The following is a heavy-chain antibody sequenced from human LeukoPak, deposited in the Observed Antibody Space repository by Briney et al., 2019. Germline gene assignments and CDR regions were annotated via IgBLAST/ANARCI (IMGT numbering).Heavy chain of an antibody. V-gene: IGHV3-48*03. J-gene: IGHJ4*02. CDR3: ARMHDSSGYYS. CDR2: ISSSGSTI. CDR1: GFTFSSYE. Sequence: GGSLRLSCAASGFTFSSYEMSWVRQAPGKGLEWVSYISSSGSTIYYADSVKGRFTISRDNAKNSLYLQMNSLRAEDTAVYYCARMHDSSGYYSWGQGTLVTVSS. D-gene: IGHD3-22*01.